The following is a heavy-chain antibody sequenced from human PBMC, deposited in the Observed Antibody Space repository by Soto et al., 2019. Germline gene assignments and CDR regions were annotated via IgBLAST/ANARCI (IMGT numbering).Heavy chain of an antibody. Sequence: QVQVVQSGAEVKRPGASVKVSCKASGYTFTDYYIHWVRQAPGQGLEWMGWINPNSGGTNYAQKFQGRVTLTRDTSITTAYLELSRLKSDDTAVYYCARLRDYGDFPFAFDIWGQGSTVTVSS. CDR3: ARLRDYGDFPFAFDI. J-gene: IGHJ3*02. CDR1: GYTFTDYY. D-gene: IGHD4-17*01. V-gene: IGHV1-2*02. CDR2: INPNSGGT.